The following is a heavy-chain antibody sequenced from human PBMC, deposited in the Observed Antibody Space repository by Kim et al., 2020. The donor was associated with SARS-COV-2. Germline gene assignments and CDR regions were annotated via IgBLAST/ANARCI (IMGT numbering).Heavy chain of an antibody. Sequence: SETLSLTCTVSGGSISSSSYYWGWIRQPPGKGLEWIGSIYYSGSTYYNPSLKSRVTISVDTSKNQFSLKLSSVTAADTAVYYCARAPAVAGPWGYDYWGQGTLVTVSS. D-gene: IGHD6-19*01. CDR2: IYYSGST. CDR3: ARAPAVAGPWGYDY. V-gene: IGHV4-39*01. J-gene: IGHJ4*02. CDR1: GGSISSSSYY.